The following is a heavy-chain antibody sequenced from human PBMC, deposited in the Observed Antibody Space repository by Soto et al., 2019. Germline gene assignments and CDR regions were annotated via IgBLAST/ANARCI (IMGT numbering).Heavy chain of an antibody. CDR2: ISAYSGNT. J-gene: IGHJ6*02. V-gene: IGHV1-18*01. D-gene: IGHD1-26*01. CDR1: GYTFTSYG. CDR3: ARDFGSSIVGASAGMDV. Sequence: QVQLVQSGAEVKKPGASVKVSCKASGYTFTSYGISWVRQAPGQGLEWMGWISAYSGNTNYAQKLQGRVTMTTDTSTSTAYMELRSLRSDDTAVYYCARDFGSSIVGASAGMDVWGQGTTVTVSS.